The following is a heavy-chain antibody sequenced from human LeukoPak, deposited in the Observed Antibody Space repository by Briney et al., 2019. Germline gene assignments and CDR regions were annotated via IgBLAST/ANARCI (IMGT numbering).Heavy chain of an antibody. CDR1: GFTFSSCA. CDR3: ASSGYSYGYSDYYYMGV. CDR2: ISYDGSNK. D-gene: IGHD5-18*01. V-gene: IGHV3-30*04. Sequence: GGSLRLSCAASGFTFSSCAMHWVRQAPGKGLEWVAVISYDGSNKYYADSVKGRFTISRDNSKNTLYLQMNSLRAEDTAVYYCASSGYSYGYSDYYYMGVWGKGTTVTVSS. J-gene: IGHJ6*03.